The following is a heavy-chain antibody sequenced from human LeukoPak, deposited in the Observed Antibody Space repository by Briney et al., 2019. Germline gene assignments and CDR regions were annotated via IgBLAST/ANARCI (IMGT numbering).Heavy chain of an antibody. CDR2: ISWDGGNT. D-gene: IGHD1-26*01. Sequence: GGSLRLSCAASGFNFDDHAMHWVRQAPGKGLEWVSLISWDGGNTYYADSVKGRLTISRDNSKSSLYLQMNSLRAEDTALYYCTRDIGSGNYYFFDYWGQGTLVTVSS. V-gene: IGHV3-43D*03. CDR3: TRDIGSGNYYFFDY. J-gene: IGHJ4*02. CDR1: GFNFDDHA.